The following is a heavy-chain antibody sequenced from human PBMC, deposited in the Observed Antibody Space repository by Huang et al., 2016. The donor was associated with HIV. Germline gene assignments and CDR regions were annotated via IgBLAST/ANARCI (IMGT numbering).Heavy chain of an antibody. V-gene: IGHV4-34*02. D-gene: IGHD3-10*01. J-gene: IGHJ5*02. Sequence: VHLQQWGAGLLKSAETLSLTCAVYGGSLSGYYWSWLRQTPGKGLEWIWELNHLGRPNYNPSLESRVSMSMDGSKKQFSLKLRSISDADTAVYFCARDATKNPRGWFDPWGQGTLVTVSS. CDR2: LNHLGRP. CDR3: ARDATKNPRGWFDP. CDR1: GGSLSGYY.